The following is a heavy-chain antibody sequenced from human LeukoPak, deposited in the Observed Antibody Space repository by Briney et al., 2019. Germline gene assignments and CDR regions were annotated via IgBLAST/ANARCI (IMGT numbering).Heavy chain of an antibody. D-gene: IGHD3-22*01. CDR2: IHTTGST. J-gene: IGHJ3*02. CDR1: GGSLSSYY. Sequence: SETLSLTCTFSGGSLSSYYWSWIRQPAGKGLEWIGRIHTTGSTNYNPSLTSGVTISVDTSKNHFSLTLSSVTAADTAVYYCARGRYYYDTSGYDAFDIWGQGTMVTVSS. CDR3: ARGRYYYDTSGYDAFDI. V-gene: IGHV4-4*07.